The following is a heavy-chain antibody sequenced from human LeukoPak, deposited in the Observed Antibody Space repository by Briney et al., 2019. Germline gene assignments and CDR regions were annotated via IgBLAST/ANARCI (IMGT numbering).Heavy chain of an antibody. V-gene: IGHV5-51*01. CDR3: ARRGRVYYDFWSGFDY. CDR2: IYPGDSDT. D-gene: IGHD3-3*01. J-gene: IGHJ4*02. Sequence: GESLKISCKGSGYSFTSYWIGWVRQMPGKGLEGMGIIYPGDSDTRYSPSFQGQVTISADKSISTAYLQWSSLKASDTAMYYCARRGRVYYDFWSGFDYWGQGTLVTVSS. CDR1: GYSFTSYW.